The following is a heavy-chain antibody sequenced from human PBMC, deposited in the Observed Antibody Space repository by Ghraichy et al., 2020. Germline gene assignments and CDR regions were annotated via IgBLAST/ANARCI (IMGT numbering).Heavy chain of an antibody. Sequence: ASMKVSCKTSGYPFVNYGITWLRQAPGQGLAWMGWVDPYKGDTNYTQSLQDRVTMTTDTSTNTAYMELRSLTSDDTAVYYCARDNGSGRTYYWGQGTLVTVSS. CDR1: GYPFVNYG. V-gene: IGHV1-18*01. D-gene: IGHD3-10*01. CDR3: ARDNGSGRTYY. J-gene: IGHJ4*02. CDR2: VDPYKGDT.